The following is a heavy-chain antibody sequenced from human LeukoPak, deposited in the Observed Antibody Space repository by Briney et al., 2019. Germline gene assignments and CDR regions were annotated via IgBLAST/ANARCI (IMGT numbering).Heavy chain of an antibody. D-gene: IGHD6-6*01. J-gene: IGHJ6*03. Sequence: GASVKVSCKASGGTFSSYAISWVRQAPGQGLEWMGGIIPIFGTANYAQKFQGRVTITADESTSTAYMELSSLRSEDTAVYYCARGGVEQLGHIKNYYYYYMDVWGKGTTVTVSS. V-gene: IGHV1-69*13. CDR2: IIPIFGTA. CDR3: ARGGVEQLGHIKNYYYYYMDV. CDR1: GGTFSSYA.